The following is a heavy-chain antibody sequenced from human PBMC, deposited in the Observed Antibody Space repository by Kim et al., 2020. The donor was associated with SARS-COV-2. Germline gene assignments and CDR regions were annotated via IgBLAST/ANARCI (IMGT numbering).Heavy chain of an antibody. J-gene: IGHJ4*02. Sequence: SVRSRFTISTTNEQNTLYLQMNSLRAEDTAVYYCARGPNYSPFDYWGQGTLVTVSS. CDR3: ARGPNYSPFDY. D-gene: IGHD4-4*01. V-gene: IGHV3-7*04.